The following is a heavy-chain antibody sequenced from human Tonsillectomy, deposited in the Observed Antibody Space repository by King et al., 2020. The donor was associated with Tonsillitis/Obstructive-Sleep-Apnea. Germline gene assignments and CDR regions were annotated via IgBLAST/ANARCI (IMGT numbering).Heavy chain of an antibody. CDR1: GYTFTSYY. Sequence: QLVESGAEVKKPGASVKVSCKASGYTFTSYYMHWVRQTPGQGLEWMGIINPSGGSTSHAQKFQGRVTMTRDTSTSTVYMELSSLRSEDTAVYYCARDNCSSTSCYTHYFDFWGQGTLVTVSS. CDR3: ARDNCSSTSCYTHYFDF. J-gene: IGHJ4*02. D-gene: IGHD2-2*02. V-gene: IGHV1-46*01. CDR2: INPSGGST.